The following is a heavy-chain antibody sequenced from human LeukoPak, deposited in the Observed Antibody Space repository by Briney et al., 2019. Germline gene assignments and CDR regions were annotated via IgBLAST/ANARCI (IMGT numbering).Heavy chain of an antibody. CDR1: GCTFNNYA. CDR3: AKDQGIQLWLKYFQH. Sequence: TGGSLRLSCAASGCTFNNYAMTWVRQAPRKGLHWVSAISGRGGTTLYADSVKGRFTISRDNSKSTLYLQMNSLRAEDTAVYYCAKDQGIQLWLKYFQHWGQGTLVTVSS. D-gene: IGHD5-18*01. V-gene: IGHV3-23*01. CDR2: ISGRGGTT. J-gene: IGHJ1*01.